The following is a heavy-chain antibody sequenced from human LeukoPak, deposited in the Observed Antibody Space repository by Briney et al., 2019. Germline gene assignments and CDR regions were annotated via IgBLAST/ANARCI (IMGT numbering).Heavy chain of an antibody. J-gene: IGHJ4*02. CDR2: INHSGST. Sequence: SETLSLTCAVYGGSFSGYYWSWIRQPPGKGLEWIGEINHSGSTNYTPSLKSPVTISVDTSKNPFPLKLSSATAPDTAVYYCARARYYDSSGYYYYFDYWGQGTLVTVSS. D-gene: IGHD3-22*01. V-gene: IGHV4-34*01. CDR3: ARARYYDSSGYYYYFDY. CDR1: GGSFSGYY.